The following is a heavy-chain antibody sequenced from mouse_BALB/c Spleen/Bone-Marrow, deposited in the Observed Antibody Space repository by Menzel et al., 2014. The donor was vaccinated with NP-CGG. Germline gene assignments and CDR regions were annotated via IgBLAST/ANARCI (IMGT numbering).Heavy chain of an antibody. CDR1: GDSITSGY. CDR2: ISYSGST. V-gene: IGHV3-8*02. CDR3: ARGRAMGFAY. D-gene: IGHD1-1*02. J-gene: IGHJ3*01. Sequence: EVQLQQSGPSLVKPSQTLSLPCSVTGDSITSGYWNWIRKFPGNKLEYMGYISYSGSTYYNPSLKSRISITRDTSKNQYYLQLNSVTTEDTATYYCARGRAMGFAYWGQGTLVTVSA.